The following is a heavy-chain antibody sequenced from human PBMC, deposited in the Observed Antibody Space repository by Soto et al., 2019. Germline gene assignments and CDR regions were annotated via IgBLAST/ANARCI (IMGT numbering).Heavy chain of an antibody. V-gene: IGHV3-48*02. CDR1: GFTFSSYS. CDR3: ARGADCISTSCYARGYYYYYGMDV. CDR2: ISSSSSTI. D-gene: IGHD2-2*01. J-gene: IGHJ6*02. Sequence: GGSLRLSCAASGFTFSSYSMNWVRQAPGKGLEWVSYISSSSSTIYYADSVKGRFTISRDNAKNSLYLQMNSLRDEDTAVYYCARGADCISTSCYARGYYYYYGMDVWGQGTTVTVSS.